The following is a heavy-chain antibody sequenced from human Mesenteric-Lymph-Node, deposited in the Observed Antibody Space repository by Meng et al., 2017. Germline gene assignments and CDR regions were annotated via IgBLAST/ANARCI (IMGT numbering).Heavy chain of an antibody. CDR1: GYTFTRYP. CDR2: ISTNTGNP. Sequence: QGLLVQSVSELQKPGASVNVSCKASGYTFTRYPMNWVRQAPGQGLEWMGWISTNTGNPTYAQGFTGRFVFSVDTSVSTAYLQISSLKAEDTAVYYCGTLKYTSGFYGPAYWGQGALVTVSS. V-gene: IGHV7-4-1*02. D-gene: IGHD6-19*01. CDR3: GTLKYTSGFYGPAY. J-gene: IGHJ4*02.